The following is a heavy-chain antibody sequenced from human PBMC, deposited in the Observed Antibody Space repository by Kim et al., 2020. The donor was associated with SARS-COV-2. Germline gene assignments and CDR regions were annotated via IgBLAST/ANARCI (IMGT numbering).Heavy chain of an antibody. D-gene: IGHD6-13*01. Sequence: GGSLRLSCAASGFTFSSYGMHWVRQAPGKGLEWVAVIWYDGSNKYYADSVKGRFTISRDNSKNTLYLQMNSLRAEDTAVYYCARDADGSSWYRLSSMSINYWFDPWGQGTLVTVSS. CDR1: GFTFSSYG. V-gene: IGHV3-33*01. CDR3: ARDADGSSWYRLSSMSINYWFDP. CDR2: IWYDGSNK. J-gene: IGHJ5*02.